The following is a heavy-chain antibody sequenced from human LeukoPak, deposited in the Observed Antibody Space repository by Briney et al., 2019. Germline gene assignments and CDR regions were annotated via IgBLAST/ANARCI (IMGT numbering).Heavy chain of an antibody. D-gene: IGHD3-22*01. V-gene: IGHV3-23*01. J-gene: IGHJ4*02. CDR2: ISVGGGST. Sequence: PGGSLRLSWAASGFTFITYAMTWVRQAPGKGLEWVSSISVGGGSTYYADSVKGRFTISRDNSKNTLYLQMNSLKTEDTAVYYCTTPYYYDSSGYYYVRVGFDYWGQGTLVTVSS. CDR3: TTPYYYDSSGYYYVRVGFDY. CDR1: GFTFITYA.